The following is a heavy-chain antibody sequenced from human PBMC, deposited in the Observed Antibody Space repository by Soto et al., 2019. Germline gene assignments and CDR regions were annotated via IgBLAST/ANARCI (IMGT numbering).Heavy chain of an antibody. D-gene: IGHD3-16*01. CDR1: GFTFSDYY. CDR3: AHLTRFSAKGDYYGMDV. J-gene: IGHJ6*02. Sequence: QVQLVESGGGLVKPGGSLRLSCAASGFTFSDYYMSWIRQAPGNGLEWVSYISSSGSTIYYADSVKGRFTISRDNAKNSLYLQMNSLRSEDTAVYYCAHLTRFSAKGDYYGMDVWGQGTTVTVS. CDR2: ISSSGSTI. V-gene: IGHV3-11*01.